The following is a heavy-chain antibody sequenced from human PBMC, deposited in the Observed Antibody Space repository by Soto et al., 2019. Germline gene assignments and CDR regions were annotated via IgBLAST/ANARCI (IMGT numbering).Heavy chain of an antibody. Sequence: QVQLVESGGGVVQPVRSLRLSCAASGFTFSSYGMHWVRQAPGKGLEWVAVISYDGSNKYYADSVKGRFTISRDNSKNTLYLQMNSLRAEDTAVYYCAKGVREYYYDSSGPWFDPWGQGTLVTVSS. CDR1: GFTFSSYG. D-gene: IGHD3-22*01. J-gene: IGHJ5*02. CDR3: AKGVREYYYDSSGPWFDP. CDR2: ISYDGSNK. V-gene: IGHV3-30*18.